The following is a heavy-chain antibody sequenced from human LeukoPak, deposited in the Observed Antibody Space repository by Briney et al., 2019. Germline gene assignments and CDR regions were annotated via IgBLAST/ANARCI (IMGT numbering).Heavy chain of an antibody. CDR1: GYSISSGYY. CDR3: ARVSPEYSGSSLPFDY. D-gene: IGHD1-26*01. J-gene: IGHJ4*02. CDR2: IYHSGST. V-gene: IGHV4-38-2*02. Sequence: SETLSLTCTVSGYSISSGYYWGWIRQPPGKGLEWIGSIYHSGSTYYNPSLKSRVTISVDTSKNQFSLKLSSVTAADTAVYYCARVSPEYSGSSLPFDYWGQGTLVTVSS.